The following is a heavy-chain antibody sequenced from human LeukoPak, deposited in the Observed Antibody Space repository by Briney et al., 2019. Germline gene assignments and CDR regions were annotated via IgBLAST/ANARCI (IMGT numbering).Heavy chain of an antibody. Sequence: SETLSLTCAVYGGSFSGYYWSWLRQPPGKGLEWIGEINHSGSTNYNPSLKSRVTISVDTSKNQFSLKLSSVTAADTAVYYCARGHYYDSSGYVYYYYYYGMDVWGQGTTVTVSS. J-gene: IGHJ6*02. CDR2: INHSGST. CDR1: GGSFSGYY. V-gene: IGHV4-34*01. D-gene: IGHD3-22*01. CDR3: ARGHYYDSSGYVYYYYYYGMDV.